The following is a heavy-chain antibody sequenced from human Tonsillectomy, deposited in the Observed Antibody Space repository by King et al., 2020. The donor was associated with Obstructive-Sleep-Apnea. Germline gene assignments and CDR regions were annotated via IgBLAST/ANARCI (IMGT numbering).Heavy chain of an antibody. CDR2: INPSGGSA. Sequence: VQLVESGAEVKEPGASVKVSCKASGYSFTTKFLHWVRQAPRQGLEWMGIINPSGGSATYAQKFRGSDTMTRDTSTITVYMDLSSLRSEDTAVYFCARSLEDYYDSSGSLGFAFDIWGQGTMVTVSS. CDR1: GYSFTTKF. CDR3: ARSLEDYYDSSGSLGFAFDI. D-gene: IGHD3-22*01. V-gene: IGHV1-46*01. J-gene: IGHJ3*02.